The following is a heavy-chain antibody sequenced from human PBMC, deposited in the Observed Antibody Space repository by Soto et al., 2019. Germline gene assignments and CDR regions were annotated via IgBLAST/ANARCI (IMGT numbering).Heavy chain of an antibody. CDR3: ARGLMLWFGELSRRGGYYYYMDV. D-gene: IGHD3-10*01. J-gene: IGHJ6*03. CDR1: GGSFSGYQ. V-gene: IGHV4-34*01. CDR2: INDSGNI. Sequence: QVQLQQWGAGLLKPSETLSLTCAVYGGSFSGYQWSWIRQTPGKGLEWIGEINDSGNINYNPSLKSRVSIFLDTPKKQISLKLSSVTAADTAVYYCARGLMLWFGELSRRGGYYYYMDVWGKGTTVIVSS.